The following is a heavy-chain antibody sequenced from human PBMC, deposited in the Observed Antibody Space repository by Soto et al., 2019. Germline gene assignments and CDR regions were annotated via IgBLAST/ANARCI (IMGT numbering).Heavy chain of an antibody. CDR3: ARSVAVPGAHIDY. CDR2: ISYSGTT. Sequence: KPSETLSLTCNVSGSISTYYLMWIRQPPGKGLEWIGYISYSGTTNYSPSLENRVTISIDTSKKQLSLKLSSVTAADTAVYFCARSVAVPGAHIDYWGQGTQVTVSS. CDR1: GSISTYY. D-gene: IGHD6-19*01. V-gene: IGHV4-59*01. J-gene: IGHJ4*02.